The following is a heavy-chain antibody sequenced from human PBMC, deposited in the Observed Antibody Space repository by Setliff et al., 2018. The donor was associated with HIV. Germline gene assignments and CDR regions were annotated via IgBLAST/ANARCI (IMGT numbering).Heavy chain of an antibody. J-gene: IGHJ4*02. V-gene: IGHV1-46*01. D-gene: IGHD3-10*01. CDR3: ARGRKDLTMVRVPNFDY. Sequence: VASVKVSCKASGYSFTRNQIHWVRQAPGQGLEWMGIINPSGGSTSYAQKFLGRVTLTRDTSLNTFYMELTNLRSEDTAFYYCARGRKDLTMVRVPNFDYWGQGTLVTVSS. CDR2: INPSGGST. CDR1: GYSFTRNQ.